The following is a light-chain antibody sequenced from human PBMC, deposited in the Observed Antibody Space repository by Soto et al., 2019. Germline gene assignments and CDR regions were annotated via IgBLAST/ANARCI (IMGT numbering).Light chain of an antibody. CDR1: QSVGSY. V-gene: IGKV3-11*01. CDR3: QQRNNWPRIT. J-gene: IGKJ5*01. Sequence: EVLLTQSPATLSLSPGERATLSCRARQSVGSYLAWYQQKPCQAPRLLIYDASKRATDIPPRFSGSGSGTDFTLTISSLEPEDFAVYYCQQRNNWPRITFGQGTRLEIK. CDR2: DAS.